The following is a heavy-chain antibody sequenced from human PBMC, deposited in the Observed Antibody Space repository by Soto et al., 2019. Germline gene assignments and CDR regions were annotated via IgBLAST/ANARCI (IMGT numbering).Heavy chain of an antibody. CDR2: ISAYNGNT. Sequence: ASVQVSCKASGYTFTSYGISWVRQAPGQGLEWMGWISAYNGNTNYAQKLQGRVTMTTDTSTSTAYMELRSLRSDDTAVYYCARDSYYDSSGYYVGAFDIWGQGTMVTVSS. CDR3: ARDSYYDSSGYYVGAFDI. V-gene: IGHV1-18*01. CDR1: GYTFTSYG. D-gene: IGHD3-22*01. J-gene: IGHJ3*02.